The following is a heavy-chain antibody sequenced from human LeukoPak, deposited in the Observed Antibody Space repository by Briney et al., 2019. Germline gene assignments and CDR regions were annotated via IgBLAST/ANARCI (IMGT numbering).Heavy chain of an antibody. D-gene: IGHD3-9*01. V-gene: IGHV3-21*06. CDR2: ISGSSSYI. CDR1: GFTFSSYS. CDR3: ARESRGYDILTGKYHRGYYSYYMDV. Sequence: GGSLRLSCAASGFTFSSYSMNWVRQAPGKGLEWVSSISGSSSYIYYADSVKGRFTISRDNAKNSLYLQMNSLRAEDTAVYYCARESRGYDILTGKYHRGYYSYYMDVWGKGTTVTVSS. J-gene: IGHJ6*03.